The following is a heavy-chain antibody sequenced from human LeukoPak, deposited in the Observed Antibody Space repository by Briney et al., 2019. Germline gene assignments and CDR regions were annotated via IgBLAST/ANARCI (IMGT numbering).Heavy chain of an antibody. J-gene: IGHJ5*02. D-gene: IGHD6-13*01. CDR1: GFTFSSYG. V-gene: IGHV3-30*18. Sequence: GGSLRLSCAASGFTFSSYGMHWVRQAPGKGLEWVAVISYDGSNKYYADSVKGRFTISRDNSKDTLYLQMNSLRAEDTAVYYCAKGYRAAASPSPSWFDPWGQGTLVTVSS. CDR3: AKGYRAAASPSPSWFDP. CDR2: ISYDGSNK.